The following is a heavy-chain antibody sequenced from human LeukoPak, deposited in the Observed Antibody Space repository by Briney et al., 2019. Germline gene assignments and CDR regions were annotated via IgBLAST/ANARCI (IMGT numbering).Heavy chain of an antibody. CDR2: INHSGST. D-gene: IGHD5-18*01. CDR1: GGSFSGYY. Sequence: KTSETLSLTCAVYGGSFSGYYWSWIRQPPGKGLEWIGEINHSGSTNYNPSLKSRVTISVDTSKNQFSLKLSSVTAADTAVYYCARQRIQLWPRGGLSLDYWGQGTLVTVSS. J-gene: IGHJ4*02. V-gene: IGHV4-34*01. CDR3: ARQRIQLWPRGGLSLDY.